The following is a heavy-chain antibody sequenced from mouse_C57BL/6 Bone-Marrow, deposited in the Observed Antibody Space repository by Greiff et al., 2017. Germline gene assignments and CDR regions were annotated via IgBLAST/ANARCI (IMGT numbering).Heavy chain of an antibody. Sequence: VQLVESGPELVKPGASVKISCKASGYAFSSSWMNWVKQRPGKGLEWIGRIYPGDGDTNYNGKFKGKATLTADKSSSTAYMQLSSLTSEDSAVYFCARSGYYSPYAMDYWGQGTSVTVSS. CDR3: ARSGYYSPYAMDY. D-gene: IGHD2-12*01. J-gene: IGHJ4*01. CDR1: GYAFSSSW. V-gene: IGHV1-82*01. CDR2: IYPGDGDT.